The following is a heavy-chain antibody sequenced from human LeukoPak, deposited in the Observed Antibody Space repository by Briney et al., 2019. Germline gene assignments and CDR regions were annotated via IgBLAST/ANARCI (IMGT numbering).Heavy chain of an antibody. D-gene: IGHD4-23*01. CDR3: ARDNSVEDTAWWFDP. V-gene: IGHV1-46*01. CDR1: VYTLTSYY. J-gene: IGHJ5*02. CDR2: INPSGGST. Sequence: ASVKVSCKASVYTLTSYYMHWVRQAPGQGLEWMGIINPSGGSTSYAQKFQGRGTMTRDMSTSTDYMELSSLRSEDTAVYYCARDNSVEDTAWWFDPWGQGTLVTVSS.